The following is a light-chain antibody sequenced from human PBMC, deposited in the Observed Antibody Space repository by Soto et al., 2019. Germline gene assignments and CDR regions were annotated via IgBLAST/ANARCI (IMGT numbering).Light chain of an antibody. Sequence: QSVLTKPTSASGTPGQRVTISCSGSSSNIGSNYVYWYQHLPGTAPRLLIYRNNQRPSGVPDRFSGFTSGKSASLAISGLRSADLPDYYCAAWDDSLSVLFGGGTKLAVL. CDR3: AAWDDSLSVL. CDR2: RNN. V-gene: IGLV1-47*01. CDR1: SSNIGSNY. J-gene: IGLJ2*01.